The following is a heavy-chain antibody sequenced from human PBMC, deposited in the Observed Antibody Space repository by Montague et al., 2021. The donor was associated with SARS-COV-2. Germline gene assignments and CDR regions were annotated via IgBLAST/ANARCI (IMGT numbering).Heavy chain of an antibody. D-gene: IGHD6-19*01. J-gene: IGHJ3*02. Sequence: TLSLTCTVTGGSINSSGDYWSWIRQPPGKGLEWIACIYYSGSTYYNPSLKSRLTISVDTSKNQFSLKLRSVTAADTAVYYCARVYFVSSRGYCDACDIWGQGTMVTVSS. CDR2: IYYSGST. CDR1: GGSINSSGDY. V-gene: IGHV4-31*03. CDR3: ARVYFVSSRGYCDACDI.